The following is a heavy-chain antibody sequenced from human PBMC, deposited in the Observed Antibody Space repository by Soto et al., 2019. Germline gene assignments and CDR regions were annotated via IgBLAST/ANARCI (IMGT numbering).Heavy chain of an antibody. Sequence: SETLSLTCTVSGGSISSSNYYWGWIRQPPGKGLEWIGSSYYSGSTYYNPSLKSRVTISVDTSKNQFSLKLSPVTAADTAVYYCASRSLYYHYMDVWGKGTTVTVSS. J-gene: IGHJ6*03. D-gene: IGHD3-10*01. CDR1: GGSISSSNYY. V-gene: IGHV4-39*01. CDR2: SYYSGST. CDR3: ASRSLYYHYMDV.